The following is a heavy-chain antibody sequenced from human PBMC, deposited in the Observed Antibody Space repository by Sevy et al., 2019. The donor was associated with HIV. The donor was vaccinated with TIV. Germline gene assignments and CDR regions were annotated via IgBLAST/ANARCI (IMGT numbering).Heavy chain of an antibody. J-gene: IGHJ3*02. CDR3: ARDITMIVVVSDAFDI. CDR1: GFTFSDYY. Sequence: GESLKISCAASGFTFSDYYMSWIRQAPGKGLEWVSYISSSGSTIYYADSVKGRFTISRDNANNSLYLQMNSLRAEDTAVYYCARDITMIVVVSDAFDIWGQGTMVTVSS. CDR2: ISSSGSTI. D-gene: IGHD3-22*01. V-gene: IGHV3-11*01.